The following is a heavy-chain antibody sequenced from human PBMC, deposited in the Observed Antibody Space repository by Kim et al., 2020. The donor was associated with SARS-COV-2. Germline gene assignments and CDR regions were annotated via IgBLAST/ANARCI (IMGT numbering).Heavy chain of an antibody. CDR2: ISGSGGST. J-gene: IGHJ4*02. CDR1: GFTFSSYA. Sequence: GGSLRLSCAASGFTFSSYAMSWVRQAPGKGLEWVSAISGSGGSTYYADSVKGRFTISRDNSKNTLYLQMNSLRAEDTAVYYCAKDSPLTFSSSWYPYYFDYWGQGTLVTVSS. CDR3: AKDSPLTFSSSWYPYYFDY. D-gene: IGHD6-13*01. V-gene: IGHV3-23*01.